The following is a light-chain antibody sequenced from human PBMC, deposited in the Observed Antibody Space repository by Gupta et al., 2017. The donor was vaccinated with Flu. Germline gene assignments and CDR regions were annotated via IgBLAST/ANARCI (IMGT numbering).Light chain of an antibody. Sequence: DIQMTQSPSSLSASVGDRVTITCRASQSISSYLNWYQQKPGKAPKLLIYAASSLQSGVPSRFSGSGSGTDFTLTISSRQPEDFATYYCQQSYSTPRTFGQGTKVKSN. J-gene: IGKJ1*01. CDR3: QQSYSTPRT. CDR2: AAS. CDR1: QSISSY. V-gene: IGKV1-39*01.